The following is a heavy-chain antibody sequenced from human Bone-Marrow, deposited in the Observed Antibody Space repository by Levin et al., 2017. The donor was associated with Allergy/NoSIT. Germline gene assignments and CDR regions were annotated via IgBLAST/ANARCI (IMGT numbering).Heavy chain of an antibody. CDR2: ISGSGGST. J-gene: IGHJ3*02. CDR3: AKRGQKSPPHYDYWSGYCIYCDDRDAFDI. Sequence: GGSLRLSCAASGFTFSSYAMSWVRQAPGKGLEWVSAISGSGGSTYYADSVKGRFTISRDNSKNTLYLQMNSLRAEDTAVYYCAKRGQKSPPHYDYWSGYCIYCDDRDAFDIWGEGTMVTVSS. CDR1: GFTFSSYA. D-gene: IGHD3-3*01. V-gene: IGHV3-23*01.